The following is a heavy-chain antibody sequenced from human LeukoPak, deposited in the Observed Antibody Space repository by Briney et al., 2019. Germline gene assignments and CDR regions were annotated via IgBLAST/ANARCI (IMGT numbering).Heavy chain of an antibody. D-gene: IGHD1-7*01. CDR3: AKLELHYYYMDV. J-gene: IGHJ6*03. V-gene: IGHV3-23*01. Sequence: PGGSLRLSCAASGFTFSSYAMSWVRPAPGKRLEWVSAISGSGGSTYYADSVKGRFTISRDNSKNTLYLQMNSLRAEDTAVYYCAKLELHYYYMDVWGKGTTVTVSS. CDR2: ISGSGGST. CDR1: GFTFSSYA.